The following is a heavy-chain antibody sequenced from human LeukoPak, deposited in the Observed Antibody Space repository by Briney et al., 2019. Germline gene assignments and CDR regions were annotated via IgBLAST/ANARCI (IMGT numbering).Heavy chain of an antibody. Sequence: GGSLRLSCAASGFTFIDYYMSWIRQALGKGLEWVAYISTTSGFTKYADSVRGRFTISRDNAKNSLYLQMNSLRAEDTAVYYCAKVGGATVYWGQGTLVTVSS. V-gene: IGHV3-11*05. D-gene: IGHD1-26*01. CDR2: ISTTSGFT. J-gene: IGHJ4*02. CDR3: AKVGGATVY. CDR1: GFTFIDYY.